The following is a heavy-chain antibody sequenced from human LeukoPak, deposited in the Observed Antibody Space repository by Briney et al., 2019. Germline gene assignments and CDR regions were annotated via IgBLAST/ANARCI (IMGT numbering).Heavy chain of an antibody. CDR2: MNPNSGNT. J-gene: IGHJ4*02. V-gene: IGHV1-8*02. CDR1: GYTFTSYY. CDR3: ARTAARRFDY. Sequence: ASVKVSCKASGYTFTSYYMHWVRQATGQGLEWMGWMNPNSGNTGYAQKFQGRVTMTRDTSTSTVYMELSSLRSDDTAVYYCARTAARRFDYWGQGTLVTVSS. D-gene: IGHD6-6*01.